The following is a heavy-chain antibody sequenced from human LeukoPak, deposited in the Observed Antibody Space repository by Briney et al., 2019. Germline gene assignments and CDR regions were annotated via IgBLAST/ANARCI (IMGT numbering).Heavy chain of an antibody. J-gene: IGHJ5*02. Sequence: PGGSLRLSCAASGFTFSSYGMHWVRQAPGKGLEGGAFIRYDGSNKYYADSVKGRFTIPRDNSKNTLYLQMNSLRAEDTAVYYCAKGAGFYCSSTSCSVTSWFDPWGQGTLVTVSS. CDR2: IRYDGSNK. CDR3: AKGAGFYCSSTSCSVTSWFDP. D-gene: IGHD2-2*01. CDR1: GFTFSSYG. V-gene: IGHV3-30*02.